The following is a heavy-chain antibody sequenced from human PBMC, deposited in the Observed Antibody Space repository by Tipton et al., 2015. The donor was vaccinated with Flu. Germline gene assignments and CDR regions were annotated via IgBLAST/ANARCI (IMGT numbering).Heavy chain of an antibody. CDR1: GGSFSGYY. CDR3: ARGRVTGYFIPGYYFDY. Sequence: GLVKPSETLSLTCAVYGGSFSGYYWSWIRQPPGKGLEWIGEINHSGSTNYNPSLKSRVTISVDTSKNQFSLKLSSVTAADTAVYYCARGRVTGYFIPGYYFDYWGQGTLVTVSS. D-gene: IGHD3-9*01. J-gene: IGHJ4*02. V-gene: IGHV4-34*01. CDR2: INHSGST.